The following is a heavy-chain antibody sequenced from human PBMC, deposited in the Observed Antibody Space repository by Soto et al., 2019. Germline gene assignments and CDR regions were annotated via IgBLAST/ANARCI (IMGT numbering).Heavy chain of an antibody. J-gene: IGHJ3*02. CDR1: GGTFSSYA. D-gene: IGHD1-26*01. CDR2: IIPIFGTA. CDR3: ARPIVRAYDAFDI. Sequence: SVKVSCKASGGTFSSYAISWVRQAPGQGLEWMGGIIPIFGTANYAQKFQGRVTITADESTSTAYMELSSLRSEDTAVYYCARPIVRAYDAFDIWGQGTMVTVSS. V-gene: IGHV1-69*13.